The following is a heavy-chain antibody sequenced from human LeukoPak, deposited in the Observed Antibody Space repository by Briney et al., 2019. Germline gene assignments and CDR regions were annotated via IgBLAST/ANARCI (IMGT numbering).Heavy chain of an antibody. CDR3: ARMTTVTTGALDY. V-gene: IGHV4-30-2*01. CDR2: IYHSGST. D-gene: IGHD4-17*01. J-gene: IGHJ4*02. Sequence: PSQTLSLTCAVSGGSISSGGYSWSWIRQPPGQGLEWIGYIYHSGSTYYNPSLKSRVTISVDRSKNQFSLKLSSVTAADTAVYYCARMTTVTTGALDYWGQGTLVTVSS. CDR1: GGSISSGGYS.